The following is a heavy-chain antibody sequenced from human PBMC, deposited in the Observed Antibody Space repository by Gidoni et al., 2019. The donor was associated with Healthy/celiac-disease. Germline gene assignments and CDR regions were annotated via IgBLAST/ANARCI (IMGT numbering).Heavy chain of an antibody. CDR1: GGSISSSSYY. V-gene: IGHV4-39*01. J-gene: IGHJ4*02. Sequence: QLQLQESGPGLVKPSETLSLTCTVSGGSISSSSYYWGWIRQPPGKGLEWIGSIYYSGSTYYNPSLKSRVTISVDTFKNQFSLKLSSVTAADTAVYYCASSTRPWWCFDYWGQGTLVTVSS. CDR2: IYYSGST. CDR3: ASSTRPWWCFDY. D-gene: IGHD2-8*02.